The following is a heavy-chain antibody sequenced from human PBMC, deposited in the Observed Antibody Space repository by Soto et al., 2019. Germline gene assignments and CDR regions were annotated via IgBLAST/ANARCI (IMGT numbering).Heavy chain of an antibody. J-gene: IGHJ6*02. Sequence: ASVKVSCKASGYSFTDYHIHWVRQAPGQGLEWLGRINPKSGGTSTAQKFQGWVTMTTDTSISTASMGLTRLTSDDTAIYYCARGDSTXCSNGVCSFFYNHDMDVWGQGTTVTVSS. CDR2: INPKSGGT. V-gene: IGHV1-2*04. CDR1: GYSFTDYH. CDR3: ARGDSTXCSNGVCSFFYNHDMDV. D-gene: IGHD2-8*01.